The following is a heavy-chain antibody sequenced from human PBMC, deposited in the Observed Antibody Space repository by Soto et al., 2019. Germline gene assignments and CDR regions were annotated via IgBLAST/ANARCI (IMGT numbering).Heavy chain of an antibody. CDR2: IWYDGSNK. D-gene: IGHD3-10*01. CDR1: GFTFSSYG. Sequence: GGSLRLSCAASGFTFSSYGMHWVRQAPGKGLEWVAVIWYDGSNKYYADSVKGRFTISRDNSKNTLYLQMNSLRAEDTAVYYCAKFMVRGVISDAFDIWGQGTMVTVSS. J-gene: IGHJ3*02. V-gene: IGHV3-33*06. CDR3: AKFMVRGVISDAFDI.